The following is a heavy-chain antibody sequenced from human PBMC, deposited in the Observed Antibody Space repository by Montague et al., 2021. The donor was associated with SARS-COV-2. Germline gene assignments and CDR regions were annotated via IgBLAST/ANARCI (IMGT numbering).Heavy chain of an antibody. D-gene: IGHD3-10*01. CDR1: GGSITSYY. J-gene: IGHJ4*02. Sequence: SETLSLTCTVSGGSITSYYWNWIRQPPGKGLEYIGDIYHSGSTNYNPSHKSRVTMSVDTSKNQFSLKLSSVTAADTAVYYCARGDGDYYGSGTYPYYWGQGTLVTVSS. CDR3: ARGDGDYYGSGTYPYY. CDR2: IYHSGST. V-gene: IGHV4-59*01.